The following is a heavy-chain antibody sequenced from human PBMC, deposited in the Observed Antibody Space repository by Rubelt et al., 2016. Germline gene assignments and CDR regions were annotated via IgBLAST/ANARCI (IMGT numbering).Heavy chain of an antibody. CDR1: GGSISSYY. CDR2: IYYSGST. V-gene: IGHV4-59*01. J-gene: IGHJ3*02. Sequence: WLTCTVSGGSISSYYWSWIRQPPGKGLEWIGYIYYSGSTNYNPSLKSRVTISVDTSKNQFSLKLSSVTAADTAVYYCARRPSRVAFDIWGQGTMVTVSS. CDR3: ARRPSRVAFDI.